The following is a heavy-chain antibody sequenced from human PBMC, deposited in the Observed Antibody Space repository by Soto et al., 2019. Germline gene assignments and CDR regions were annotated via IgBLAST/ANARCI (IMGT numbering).Heavy chain of an antibody. J-gene: IGHJ4*02. V-gene: IGHV4-59*01. CDR2: IYDSGSP. Sequence: PSETLPLTCTISGGSISVYYWSWIRQPPGQALEWIGYIYDSGSPYYNPSLRSRVIISADTSKNQISLRLTSATAADTAVYYCARGVGSSPPRYWGRGTLVTVSS. CDR1: GGSISVYY. D-gene: IGHD1-26*01. CDR3: ARGVGSSPPRY.